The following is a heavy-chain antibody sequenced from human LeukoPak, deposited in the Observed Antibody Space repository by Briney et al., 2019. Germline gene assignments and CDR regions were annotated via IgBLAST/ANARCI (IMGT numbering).Heavy chain of an antibody. CDR2: IIPILGIA. J-gene: IGHJ5*02. CDR1: GGTFSSYT. D-gene: IGHD3-3*01. CDR3: ARDGIYYDSWSGYHNWFDP. V-gene: IGHV1-69*04. Sequence: SVKVSCKASGGTFSSYTISWVRQAPGQGLEWMGRIIPILGIANYAQKFQGRVTITADKSTSTAYMELSSLRSEDTAVYYCARDGIYYDSWSGYHNWFDPWGQGTLVTVSS.